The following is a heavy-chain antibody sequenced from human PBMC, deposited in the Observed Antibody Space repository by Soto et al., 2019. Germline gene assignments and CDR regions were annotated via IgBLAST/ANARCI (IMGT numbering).Heavy chain of an antibody. CDR1: GGSFSGYY. CDR2: INHSGST. J-gene: IGHJ4*02. Sequence: SETLSLTCAVYGGSFSGYYWSWIRQPPGKGLEWIGEINHSGSTNYNPSLKSRVTISVDTSKNQFSLKLSSVTAADTAVYYCARTPGGGNCSSTSCFIDYWGQGTLVTVSS. CDR3: ARTPGGGNCSSTSCFIDY. V-gene: IGHV4-34*01. D-gene: IGHD2-2*01.